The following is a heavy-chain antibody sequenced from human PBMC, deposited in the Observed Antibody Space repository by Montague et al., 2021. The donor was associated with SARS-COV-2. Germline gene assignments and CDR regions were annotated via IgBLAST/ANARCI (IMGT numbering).Heavy chain of an antibody. J-gene: IGHJ3*02. Sequence: SETLSLTCAVYGGSFSDYYWTWIRQSPGKGLEWIGEINHRGSSNYNPSLKSRISMSVDTSKNKISLKLTSVTAAATATYYCARGQVTIFAVLIMLSAACAIDIWGQGTKVTVSS. D-gene: IGHD3-3*01. CDR1: GGSFSDYY. CDR2: INHRGSS. CDR3: ARGQVTIFAVLIMLSAACAIDI. V-gene: IGHV4-34*01.